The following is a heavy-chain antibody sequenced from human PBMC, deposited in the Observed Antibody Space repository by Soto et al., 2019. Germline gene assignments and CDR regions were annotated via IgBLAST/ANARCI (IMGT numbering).Heavy chain of an antibody. D-gene: IGHD1-1*01. CDR1: GFTFANAW. V-gene: IGHV3-15*05. Sequence: EVQLVESGGGLVKPGVSLKLSCATSGFTFANAWMSWVRQAPGKGLEWVGRMKSKTDAGTTDFAAPVQGRFSNSREDSEYTWFLDMTNVKVEDKAMCYCLTGRGEIEYNGNSRAVPWGQGAVVTFSS. J-gene: IGHJ5*02. CDR3: LTGRGEIEYNGNSRAVP. CDR2: MKSKTDAGTT.